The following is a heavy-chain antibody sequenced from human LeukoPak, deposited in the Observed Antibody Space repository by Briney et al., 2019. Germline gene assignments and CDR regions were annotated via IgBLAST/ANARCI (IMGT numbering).Heavy chain of an antibody. J-gene: IGHJ3*02. CDR1: GYTFTGYY. D-gene: IGHD3-10*01. V-gene: IGHV1-2*02. CDR2: INPNSGGT. Sequence: GASVKVSCKASGYTFTGYYMHWVRQAPGQGLEWMGWINPNSGGTNYAQKFQGRVTMTRDTSISTAYMELSSLRSEDTAVYYCAGYGSGSYRNYDAFDIWGQGTMVTVSS. CDR3: AGYGSGSYRNYDAFDI.